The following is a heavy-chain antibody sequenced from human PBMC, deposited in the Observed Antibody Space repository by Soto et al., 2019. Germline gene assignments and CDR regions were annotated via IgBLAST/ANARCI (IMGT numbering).Heavy chain of an antibody. V-gene: IGHV4-59*06. D-gene: IGHD3-9*01. CDR2: IYYSGST. CDR3: ARERRSYDILTGYAHYYGMDV. J-gene: IGHJ6*02. CDR1: GGSISSYY. Sequence: PSETLSLTCTVSGGSISSYYWSWIRQHPGKGLEWIGYIYYSGSTYYNPSLKSRVTISVDTSKNQFSLKLSSVTAADTAVYYCARERRSYDILTGYAHYYGMDVWGQGTTVTVSS.